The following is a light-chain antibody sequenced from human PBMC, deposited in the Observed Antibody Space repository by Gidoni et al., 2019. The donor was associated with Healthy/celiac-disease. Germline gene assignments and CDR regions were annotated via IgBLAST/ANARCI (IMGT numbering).Light chain of an antibody. Sequence: QSVLTQPPSASGTHGQRVTISCSGSSSNIGRNYVYWYQQLPGTAPKLLIYRNNQRPSGVPDRFSGSKSGTSASLAISGLRSEDEADYYCAAWDDSLSGVVFGGGTKLTVL. CDR3: AAWDDSLSGVV. V-gene: IGLV1-47*01. CDR1: SSNIGRNY. J-gene: IGLJ2*01. CDR2: RNN.